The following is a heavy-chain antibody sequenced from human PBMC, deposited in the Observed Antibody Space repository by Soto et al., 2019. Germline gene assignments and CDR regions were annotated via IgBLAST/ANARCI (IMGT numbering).Heavy chain of an antibody. CDR1: GYTFTTYG. Sequence: QVHLVQSGAEVRKPGASVKVSCKGSGYTFTTYGITWVRQAPGQGLEWMGWISAHNGNTNYAQKLQGRVTVTRDTSTSTAYMKLRNLRSDDTAVYYCARGRYGDYWGQGALVTVSS. CDR3: ARGRYGDY. J-gene: IGHJ4*02. D-gene: IGHD1-1*01. CDR2: ISAHNGNT. V-gene: IGHV1-18*01.